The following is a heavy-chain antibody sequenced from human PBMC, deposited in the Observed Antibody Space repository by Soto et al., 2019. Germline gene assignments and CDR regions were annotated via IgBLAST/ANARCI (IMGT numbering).Heavy chain of an antibody. J-gene: IGHJ3*02. D-gene: IGHD6-13*01. Sequence: PSETLSLTCAVYGGSFSGYYWSWIRQPPGKGLEWIGEINHSGSTNYNPSLKSRVTISVDTSKNQFSLKLSSVTAADTAVYYCARGGKQQLVRRRAFDIWGQGTMVTVSS. CDR1: GGSFSGYY. CDR2: INHSGST. CDR3: ARGGKQQLVRRRAFDI. V-gene: IGHV4-34*01.